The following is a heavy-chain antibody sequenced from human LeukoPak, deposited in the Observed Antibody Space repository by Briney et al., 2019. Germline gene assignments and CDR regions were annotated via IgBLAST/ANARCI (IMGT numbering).Heavy chain of an antibody. Sequence: GASVKVSCKASGYTFTSYDINWVRQATGQGLEWMGWMNPNSGNTGYAQKIQGRVTMTRNTSISTAYMELSSLRSEDTAVYYCATHVAGRYYYGMDVWGQGTTVTVSS. CDR2: MNPNSGNT. J-gene: IGHJ6*02. D-gene: IGHD6-13*01. CDR1: GYTFTSYD. V-gene: IGHV1-8*01. CDR3: ATHVAGRYYYGMDV.